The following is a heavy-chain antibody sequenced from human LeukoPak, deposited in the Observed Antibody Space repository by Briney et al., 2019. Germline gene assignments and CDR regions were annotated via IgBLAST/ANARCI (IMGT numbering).Heavy chain of an antibody. CDR1: GGTFSSYA. J-gene: IGHJ6*03. V-gene: IGHV1-69*05. D-gene: IGHD3-3*01. CDR3: ARVDFWTTHYYYYMDV. Sequence: GASVKVSCKASGGTFSSYAISWVRQAPGQGLEWMGGIIPIFGTANYAQKFQGRVTITTDESTSTAYMELSSLRSEGTAVYYCARVDFWTTHYYYYMDVWGKGTTVTVSS. CDR2: IIPIFGTA.